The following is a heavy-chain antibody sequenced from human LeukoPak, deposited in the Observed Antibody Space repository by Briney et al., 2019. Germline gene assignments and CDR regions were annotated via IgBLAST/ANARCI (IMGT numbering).Heavy chain of an antibody. Sequence: ASVKVSCKASGYTFTSYGISWVRQAPGQGLEWMGWISAYNGNTNYAQKLQGRVTMTTDTSTSTAYMELRSLRSDDTAVYYCARVEDIVVVPAAIRGPNFDYWGQGTLVTVSS. CDR1: GYTFTSYG. D-gene: IGHD2-2*02. CDR3: ARVEDIVVVPAAIRGPNFDY. V-gene: IGHV1-18*01. J-gene: IGHJ4*02. CDR2: ISAYNGNT.